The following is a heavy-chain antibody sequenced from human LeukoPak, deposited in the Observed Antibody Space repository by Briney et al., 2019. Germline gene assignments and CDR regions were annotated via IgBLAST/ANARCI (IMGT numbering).Heavy chain of an antibody. J-gene: IGHJ5*02. V-gene: IGHV4-34*01. CDR2: INHSGST. D-gene: IGHD2-2*01. CDR1: GFTFNNYW. CDR3: ASLNPFKGYCSSTSCYSRWFDP. Sequence: GSLRLSCAASGFTFNNYWMTWVRQAPGKGLEWIGEINHSGSTNYNPSLKSRVTISVDTSKNQFSLKLSSVTAADTAVYYCASLNPFKGYCSSTSCYSRWFDPWGQGTLVTVSS.